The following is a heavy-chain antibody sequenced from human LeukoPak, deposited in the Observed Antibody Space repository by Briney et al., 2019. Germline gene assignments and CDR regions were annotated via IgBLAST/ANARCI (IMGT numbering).Heavy chain of an antibody. CDR1: GGSISSYY. D-gene: IGHD5-12*01. V-gene: IGHV4-4*07. J-gene: IGHJ4*02. CDR2: FYSGGST. CDR3: ARVYSGYDLPGSLANYYFDY. Sequence: SETLSLTCTVSGGSISSYYWSWIRQPAGKGLEWIGRFYSGGSTDYNPSLKSRVTMSVDTSKNQFSLKLSSVTAADTAVYYYARVYSGYDLPGSLANYYFDYWGQGTLVTVSS.